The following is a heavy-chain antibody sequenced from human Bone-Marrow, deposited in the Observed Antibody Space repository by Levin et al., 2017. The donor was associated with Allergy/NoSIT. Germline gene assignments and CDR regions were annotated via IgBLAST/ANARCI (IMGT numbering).Heavy chain of an antibody. V-gene: IGHV1-69*04. CDR1: GGTFSSYT. CDR3: ARERVLRFLEWLFVAGYGMDV. CDR2: IIPILGIA. Sequence: SVKVSCKASGGTFSSYTISWVRQAPGQGLEWMGRIIPILGIANYAQKFQGRVTITADKSTSTAYMELSSLRSEDTAVYYCARERVLRFLEWLFVAGYGMDVWGQGTTVTVSS. D-gene: IGHD3-3*01. J-gene: IGHJ6*02.